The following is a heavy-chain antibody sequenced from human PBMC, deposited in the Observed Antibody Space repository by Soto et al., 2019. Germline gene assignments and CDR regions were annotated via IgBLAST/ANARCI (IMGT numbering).Heavy chain of an antibody. CDR2: INHSGST. CDR1: GGSFSGYH. V-gene: IGHV4-34*01. Sequence: SETLSPTCFVYGGSFSGYHWTWIRLPPGKGLEWIGEINHSGSTNYNPSLKSRVTISIDTSKNQFSLKLTSVTAADSGVYYCARGNDLDYWGQGTLVTASS. CDR3: ARGNDLDY. J-gene: IGHJ4*02.